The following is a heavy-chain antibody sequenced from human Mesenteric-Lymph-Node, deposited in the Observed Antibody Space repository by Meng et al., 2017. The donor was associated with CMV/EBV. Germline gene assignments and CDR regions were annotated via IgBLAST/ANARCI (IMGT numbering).Heavy chain of an antibody. CDR2: INWNGDST. J-gene: IGHJ5*02. Sequence: GESLKISCAASGFTFDDHGMSWVRQAPGKGLEWVSGINWNGDSTSYADSVKGRFTISRDNAKNSLYLEMNSLKAEDTALYYCAKDALTLYDFWSGSPRGNGHWFDPWGQGTLVTVSS. CDR1: GFTFDDHG. CDR3: AKDALTLYDFWSGSPRGNGHWFDP. V-gene: IGHV3-20*04. D-gene: IGHD3-3*01.